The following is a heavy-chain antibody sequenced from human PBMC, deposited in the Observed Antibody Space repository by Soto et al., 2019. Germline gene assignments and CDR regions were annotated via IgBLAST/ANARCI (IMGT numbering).Heavy chain of an antibody. Sequence: PGGSLRLSCAASGFTFSSYSMNWVRQAPGKGLEWVSSISSSSRYIYYPDSVKGRFTVSRDNARNSVFLQMSSLRAEDTAFYYCAKMEYGLYYSDYWGLGTLVTVSS. CDR2: ISSSSRYI. CDR3: AKMEYGLYYSDY. CDR1: GFTFSSYS. D-gene: IGHD2-8*01. V-gene: IGHV3-21*04. J-gene: IGHJ4*02.